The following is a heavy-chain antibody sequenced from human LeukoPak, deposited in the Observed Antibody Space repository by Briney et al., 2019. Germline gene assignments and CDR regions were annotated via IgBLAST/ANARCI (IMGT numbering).Heavy chain of an antibody. CDR3: ARSVVPAAIYYGMDV. CDR2: MNPNSGNT. D-gene: IGHD2-2*01. J-gene: IGHJ6*02. CDR1: GYTFTSYD. V-gene: IGHV1-8*01. Sequence: GASVKVSCKASGYTFTSYDINWVRHATGEALEWMGWMNPNSGNTGYAQKFQGRVTMTRNTSISTAYMELSSLRSEDTAVYYCARSVVPAAIYYGMDVCGQGTTVTVSS.